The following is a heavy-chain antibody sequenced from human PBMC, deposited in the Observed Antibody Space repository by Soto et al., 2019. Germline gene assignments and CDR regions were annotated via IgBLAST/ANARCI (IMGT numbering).Heavy chain of an antibody. Sequence: PSETLSLTCAVSGGSISSGGYSWSWIRQPPGKGLEWIGYIYHSGSTYYNPSLKSRVTISVDRSKNQFSLKLSSVTAADTAVYYCARVNADTAAYWGQGTLVTVSS. V-gene: IGHV4-30-2*01. J-gene: IGHJ4*02. CDR3: ARVNADTAAY. CDR2: IYHSGST. CDR1: GGSISSGGYS. D-gene: IGHD5-18*01.